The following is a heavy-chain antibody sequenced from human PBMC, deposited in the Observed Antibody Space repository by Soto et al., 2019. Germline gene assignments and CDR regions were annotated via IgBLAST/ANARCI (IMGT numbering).Heavy chain of an antibody. CDR2: IYPDDSDT. Sequence: PGESLKISCKHSGFNFPTFWIAWVRQMPGKGLEWMGTIYPDDSDTRYSPSFQGQVTISADKSIKTAYLQWSSLKSSDTAMYYCARPIAVAGTDAFDIWGQGTMVTVSS. CDR3: ARPIAVAGTDAFDI. D-gene: IGHD6-19*01. J-gene: IGHJ3*02. CDR1: GFNFPTFW. V-gene: IGHV5-51*01.